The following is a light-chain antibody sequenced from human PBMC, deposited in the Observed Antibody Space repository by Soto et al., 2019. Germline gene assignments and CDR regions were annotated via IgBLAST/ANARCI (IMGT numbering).Light chain of an antibody. J-gene: IGKJ5*01. Sequence: DIQMTQSPSSLSASVGDRVTITCRASQSISSYLNWYQQKPGKAPKLLIYAASSLQSGVPSRFSGSGSGTDFTLTISSLQPEDSATYYCQQSYNTLITFGQGTRLEIK. CDR2: AAS. CDR3: QQSYNTLIT. CDR1: QSISSY. V-gene: IGKV1-39*01.